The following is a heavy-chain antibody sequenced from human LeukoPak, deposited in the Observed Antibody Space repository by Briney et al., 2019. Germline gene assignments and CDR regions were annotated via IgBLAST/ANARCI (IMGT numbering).Heavy chain of an antibody. D-gene: IGHD2-21*01. CDR2: IYTSGST. V-gene: IGHV4-61*02. Sequence: SETLSLTCTVSGGSISSSSYYWSWIRQPAGKGLEWIGRIYTSGSTNYNPSLKSRVTMSVDTSKNQFSLKLSSVTAADTAVYYCAISGLWLGSGYMHVWGKGTTVTVSS. J-gene: IGHJ6*03. CDR3: AISGLWLGSGYMHV. CDR1: GGSISSSSYY.